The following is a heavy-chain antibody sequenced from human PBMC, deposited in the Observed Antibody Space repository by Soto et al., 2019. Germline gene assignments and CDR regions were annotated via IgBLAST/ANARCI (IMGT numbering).Heavy chain of an antibody. D-gene: IGHD2-15*01. J-gene: IGHJ4*02. Sequence: SETLSLTCVVSGGSISSTNWWTWVRQTPGKGLEWIGEVYHTGSTKYNPSLKNRVTISVDKSNNQFSLNLKSVTAADTAVYYCATLPPRIVVVVLPIPSWGQGTLVTVS. V-gene: IGHV4-4*02. CDR2: VYHTGST. CDR1: GGSISSTNW. CDR3: ATLPPRIVVVVLPIPS.